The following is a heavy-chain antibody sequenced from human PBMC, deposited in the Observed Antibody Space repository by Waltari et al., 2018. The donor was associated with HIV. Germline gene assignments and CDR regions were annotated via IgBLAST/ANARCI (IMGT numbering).Heavy chain of an antibody. V-gene: IGHV3-48*01. CDR3: ARDYCSSTSCTVDY. Sequence: EVQLVESGGGLVQPGGSLRLSCAASGFIFRTYSMNWVRQAPGKGVGWVSQISSSSTTIYYAGSVKGRFTISRDNAKNSLYLQMNSLRAEDTAVYYCARDYCSSTSCTVDYWGQGTLVTVSS. D-gene: IGHD2-2*01. CDR2: ISSSSTTI. CDR1: GFIFRTYS. J-gene: IGHJ4*02.